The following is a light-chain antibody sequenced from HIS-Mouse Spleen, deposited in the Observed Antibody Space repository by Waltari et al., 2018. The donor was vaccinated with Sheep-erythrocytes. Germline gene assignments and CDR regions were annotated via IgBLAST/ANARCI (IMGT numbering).Light chain of an antibody. V-gene: IGLV2-11*01. J-gene: IGLJ1*01. CDR3: CSYAGSYNHV. CDR2: DFS. CDR1: SSDVGGYNY. Sequence: QSALTQPRSVSGSPGQSVTISCTGTSSDVGGYNYVSWYQQHPGKAPKLVIYDFSKRPSVVPDRFTSSKPGIPASLAISGLQAEDEADYYCCSYAGSYNHVFATGTKVTVL.